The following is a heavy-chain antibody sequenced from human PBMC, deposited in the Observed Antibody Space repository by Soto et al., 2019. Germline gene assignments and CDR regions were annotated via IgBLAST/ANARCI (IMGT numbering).Heavy chain of an antibody. CDR3: AREMATTGPFDY. J-gene: IGHJ4*02. CDR2: IYYSGST. V-gene: IGHV4-30-4*01. Sequence: SETLSLTCTVSGGSISSGDYYWSWIRQPPGKGLEWIGYIYYSGSTYYNPSLKSRVTISVDTSKNQFSPKLSSVTAADTAVYYCAREMATTGPFDYWGQGTLVTVSS. CDR1: GGSISSGDYY. D-gene: IGHD1-1*01.